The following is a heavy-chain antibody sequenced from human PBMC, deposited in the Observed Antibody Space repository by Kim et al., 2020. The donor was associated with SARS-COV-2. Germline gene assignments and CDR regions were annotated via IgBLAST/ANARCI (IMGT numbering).Heavy chain of an antibody. D-gene: IGHD3-22*01. CDR2: ISYDGSNK. Sequence: GGSLRLSCAASGFTFSSYAMHWVRQAPGKGLEWVAVISYDGSNKYYADYVKGRFTISRDNSKNTLYLQMNSLRAEDTAVYYCAGEYYYDSSGYPPRGFQHWGQGTLVTVSS. CDR1: GFTFSSYA. V-gene: IGHV3-30*04. J-gene: IGHJ1*01. CDR3: AGEYYYDSSGYPPRGFQH.